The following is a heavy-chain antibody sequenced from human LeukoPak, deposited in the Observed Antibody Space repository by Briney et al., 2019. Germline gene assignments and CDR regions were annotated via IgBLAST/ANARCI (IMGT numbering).Heavy chain of an antibody. CDR1: GYTFTGYY. CDR2: INPNSGGT. J-gene: IGHJ4*02. V-gene: IGHV1-2*04. D-gene: IGHD2-15*01. Sequence: GASVKVSCKASGYTFTGYYMHWVRQAPGQGLEWMGWINPNSGGTNYAQKLQGWVTMTRDTSISTAYMELSRLRSDDTAVYYCARGYCSGGSCYFEGFDYWGQGTLVTVSS. CDR3: ARGYCSGGSCYFEGFDY.